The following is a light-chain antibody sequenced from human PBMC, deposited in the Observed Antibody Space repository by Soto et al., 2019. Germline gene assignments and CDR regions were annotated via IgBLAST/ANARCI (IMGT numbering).Light chain of an antibody. CDR1: SSNIGAGYD. Sequence: QSVLTQPPSVSGAPGQRVTISCAGSSSNIGAGYDVHWYQQLPGTAPKFLIYGNSDRPSGVPDRFSGSKSGALASLAITGLQAEDEADYYCQSYDSLSAHVVFGGGTKLTVL. CDR2: GNS. CDR3: QSYDSLSAHVV. V-gene: IGLV1-40*01. J-gene: IGLJ2*01.